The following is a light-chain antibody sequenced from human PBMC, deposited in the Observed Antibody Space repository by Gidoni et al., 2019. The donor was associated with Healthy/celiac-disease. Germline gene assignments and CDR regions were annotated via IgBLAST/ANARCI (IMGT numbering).Light chain of an antibody. CDR3: QQYGSSLLT. CDR1: QSVSSSY. V-gene: IGKV3-20*01. Sequence: EMVLTQSPGTLSLSPGERDTLSCRASQSVSSSYLAWYQQKPGQAPRLLIYGASSRATGIPDRFSGSGSGTDFTLTISRLEPEDFAVYYCQQYGSSLLTFGPGTKVDIK. J-gene: IGKJ3*01. CDR2: GAS.